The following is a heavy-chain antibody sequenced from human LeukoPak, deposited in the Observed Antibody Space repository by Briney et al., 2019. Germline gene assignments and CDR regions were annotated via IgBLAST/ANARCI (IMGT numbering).Heavy chain of an antibody. CDR2: IGTSGITI. V-gene: IGHV3-11*04. J-gene: IGHJ6*03. Sequence: GGSLRLSCAASGFTFSDYYMSWIRQAPGKGLEWVSYIGTSGITINYADSVKGRFTISRDNAENSLYLQMNHLRDEDTAVYYCARDRELAHCVTTSCDHYYYYYYMDVWGKGTTVTVSS. D-gene: IGHD2-2*01. CDR1: GFTFSDYY. CDR3: ARDRELAHCVTTSCDHYYYYYYMDV.